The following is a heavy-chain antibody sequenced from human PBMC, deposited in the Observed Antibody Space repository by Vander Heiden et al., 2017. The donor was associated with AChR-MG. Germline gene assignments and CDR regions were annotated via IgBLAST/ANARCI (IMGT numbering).Heavy chain of an antibody. Sequence: QVQLVASRGGVVQLVRSLRLSCAASASTFTGYGMHWVRQAPGKGLEWVAVIGYDGSNKYYADSVKGRFTISRDKSKNTLYLQMNSLRAEDTAVYYCARGGRDGYNLYAFDIWGQGTMVTVSS. CDR2: IGYDGSNK. D-gene: IGHD5-12*01. V-gene: IGHV3-33*08. CDR3: ARGGRDGYNLYAFDI. CDR1: ASTFTGYG. J-gene: IGHJ3*02.